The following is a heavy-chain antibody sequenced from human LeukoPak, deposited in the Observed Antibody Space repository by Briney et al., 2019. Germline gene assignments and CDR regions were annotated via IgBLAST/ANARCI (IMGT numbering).Heavy chain of an antibody. CDR2: ISCDGSNK. CDR1: GFTFSSYA. D-gene: IGHD3-3*01. J-gene: IGHJ5*02. Sequence: GGSLRLSCAASGFTFSSYAMHWVRQAPGKGLEWVAVISCDGSNKYYADSVKGRFTISRDNSKNTLYLQMNSLRAEDTAVYYCARDGGIFGVVYNWFDPWGQGTLVTVSS. V-gene: IGHV3-30-3*01. CDR3: ARDGGIFGVVYNWFDP.